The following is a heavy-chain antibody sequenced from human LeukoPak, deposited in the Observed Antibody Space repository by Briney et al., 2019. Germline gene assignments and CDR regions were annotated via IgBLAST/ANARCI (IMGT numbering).Heavy chain of an antibody. V-gene: IGHV1-69*01. CDR3: AIAGVVPAAYNWFDP. J-gene: IGHJ5*02. Sequence: GSSVKLCVKASGGTFSSYAISWVRQAPGQGLEWMGGIIPIFGTANYAQKFQGRVTITADESTSTAYMELSSLRSEDTAVYYCAIAGVVPAAYNWFDPWGQGTLVTVSS. CDR2: IIPIFGTA. D-gene: IGHD2-2*01. CDR1: GGTFSSYA.